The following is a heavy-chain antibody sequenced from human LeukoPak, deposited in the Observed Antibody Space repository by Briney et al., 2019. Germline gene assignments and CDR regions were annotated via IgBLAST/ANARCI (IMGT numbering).Heavy chain of an antibody. Sequence: GGSLRLSCTTSGFTFGDYALSWFRQAPGKGLEWVGFIRSEAYGGTTEYAASVKGRFTISRDDSRGIAYLQMNSLKTEDTAVYSCTRGKVVSIPTFNFGDYYYYYYMDVWGKGTTVTVSS. V-gene: IGHV3-49*03. D-gene: IGHD3-16*01. CDR2: IRSEAYGGTT. CDR3: TRGKVVSIPTFNFGDYYYYYYMDV. J-gene: IGHJ6*03. CDR1: GFTFGDYA.